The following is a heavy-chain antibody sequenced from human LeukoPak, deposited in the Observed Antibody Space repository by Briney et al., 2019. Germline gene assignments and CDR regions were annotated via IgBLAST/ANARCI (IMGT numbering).Heavy chain of an antibody. D-gene: IGHD3-22*01. Sequence: GGSLRLSCAASGFTFSSYAMSWVRQAPGKGLEWVSAISGSGGSTYYADSVKGRFTISRDNSKNTLYLQMNSLRAEDTAVYYCAKGVDYDSSGYYQGGYYFDYWGQGTLVTVSS. CDR1: GFTFSSYA. CDR3: AKGVDYDSSGYYQGGYYFDY. CDR2: ISGSGGST. V-gene: IGHV3-23*01. J-gene: IGHJ4*02.